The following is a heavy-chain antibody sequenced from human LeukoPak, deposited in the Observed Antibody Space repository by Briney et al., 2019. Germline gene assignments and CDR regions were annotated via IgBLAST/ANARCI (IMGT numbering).Heavy chain of an antibody. CDR3: ARDYRGYSYGWEAFDI. J-gene: IGHJ3*02. CDR2: ISYDGSNK. V-gene: IGHV3-30*03. D-gene: IGHD5-18*01. Sequence: PGRSLRLSCAASGFTFSSYGMHWVRQAPGKGLEWVAVISYDGSNKYYADSVKGRFTISRDNSKNTLYLQMNSLRAEDTAVYYCARDYRGYSYGWEAFDIWGQGTMVTVSS. CDR1: GFTFSSYG.